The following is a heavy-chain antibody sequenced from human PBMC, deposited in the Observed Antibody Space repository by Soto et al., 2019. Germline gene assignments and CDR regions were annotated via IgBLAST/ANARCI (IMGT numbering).Heavy chain of an antibody. V-gene: IGHV3-23*01. CDR1: GFTFSRYA. CDR3: ATDRLGDYYYCGMDV. J-gene: IGHJ6*02. D-gene: IGHD4-17*01. CDR2: IGDRGTTT. Sequence: EVQLLQSGGGLVQPGGSLRLSCVGSGFTFSRYAMIWVRQTPGKGLEWVSGIGDRGTTTYYADSVKGRLTISRDNSGNTLFLQMNSLRAEDTAVYYCATDRLGDYYYCGMDVWGQGTTVTVS.